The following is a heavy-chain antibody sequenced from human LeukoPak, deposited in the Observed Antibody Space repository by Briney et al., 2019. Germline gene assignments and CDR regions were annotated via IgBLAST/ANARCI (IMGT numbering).Heavy chain of an antibody. CDR1: GYSFIHFW. J-gene: IGHJ4*02. V-gene: IGHV5-51*01. CDR2: IYPGDSDT. CDR3: ARENPIHFDY. Sequence: GESLKISCKGSGYSFIHFWIGWVRQMPGKGLEWMGIIYPGDSDTRYSPSFQGQVTISADKSVSTAYLQWSSLKASDTAMYYCARENPIHFDYWGQGTLVTVSS.